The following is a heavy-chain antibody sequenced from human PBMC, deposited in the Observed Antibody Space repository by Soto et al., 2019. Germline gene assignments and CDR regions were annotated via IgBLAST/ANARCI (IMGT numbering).Heavy chain of an antibody. V-gene: IGHV4-39*01. J-gene: IGHJ6*03. CDR3: ARHRRTHYYYYYMDV. Sequence: QLQLQESGPGLVKPSETLSLTCTVSGGSISSSSYYWGWIRQPPGKGLEWIGSIYYSGSTYYNPSLKSRVTISVDTSKNQFSLKLSSVTAADTAVYYCARHRRTHYYYYYMDVWGKGTTVTVSS. CDR1: GGSISSSSYY. CDR2: IYYSGST.